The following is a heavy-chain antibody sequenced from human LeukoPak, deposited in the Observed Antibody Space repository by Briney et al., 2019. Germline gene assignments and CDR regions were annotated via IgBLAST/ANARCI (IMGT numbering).Heavy chain of an antibody. CDR2: IWYDGSNK. D-gene: IGHD6-19*01. CDR3: ARVRGMYSSGWYSN. CDR1: GFTFSSYG. J-gene: IGHJ4*02. V-gene: IGHV3-30*19. Sequence: GGSLRLSCAASGFTFSSYGMHWVRQAPGKGLEWVAVIWYDGSNKYYADSVKGRFTISRDNSKNTLYLQMNSLRAEDTAVYYCARVRGMYSSGWYSNWGQGTLVTASS.